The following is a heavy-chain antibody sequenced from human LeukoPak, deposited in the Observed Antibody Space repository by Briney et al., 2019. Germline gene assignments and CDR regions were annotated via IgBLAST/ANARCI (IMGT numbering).Heavy chain of an antibody. J-gene: IGHJ4*02. CDR2: IYYSGST. Sequence: SETLSLTCTVSGGSISTYYWSWIRQPPGKVLEWIGYIYYSGSTNYNPSLKGRVTISVDTSKNQFSLKLSSVTAADTAVYYCARAEVLPDYYAISGGFDYWGQGTLVTVSS. CDR3: ARAEVLPDYYAISGGFDY. V-gene: IGHV4-59*01. D-gene: IGHD3-10*01. CDR1: GGSISTYY.